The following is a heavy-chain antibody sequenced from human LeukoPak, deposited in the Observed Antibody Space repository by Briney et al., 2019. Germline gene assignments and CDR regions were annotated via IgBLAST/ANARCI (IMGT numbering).Heavy chain of an antibody. CDR2: IYYSGST. CDR3: AGLIVVVSAPYYYYYGMDV. J-gene: IGHJ6*02. Sequence: SETLSLTCTVSGGSISSSSYYWGWIRQPPGKGLEWIGSIYYSGSTYYNPSLKSRVTISVGTSKNQFSLKLSSVTAADTAVYYCAGLIVVVSAPYYYYYGMDVWGQGTTVTVSS. V-gene: IGHV4-39*01. CDR1: GGSISSSSYY. D-gene: IGHD3-22*01.